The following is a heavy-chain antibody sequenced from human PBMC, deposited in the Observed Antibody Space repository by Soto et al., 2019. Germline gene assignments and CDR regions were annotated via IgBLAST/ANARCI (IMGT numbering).Heavy chain of an antibody. Sequence: GGSLRLSCAASGFTFSSYSMNWVRQAPGKGLEWVSSISSSSSYIYYADSVKGRFTISRDNAKNSLYLQMNSLRAEDTAVYYCATGLQAGDPQPFDYWGQGTLVTVSS. J-gene: IGHJ4*02. V-gene: IGHV3-21*01. CDR2: ISSSSSYI. CDR1: GFTFSSYS. CDR3: ATGLQAGDPQPFDY. D-gene: IGHD7-27*01.